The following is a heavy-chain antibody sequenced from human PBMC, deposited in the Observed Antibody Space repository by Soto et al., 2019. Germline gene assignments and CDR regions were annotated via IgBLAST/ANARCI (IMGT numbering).Heavy chain of an antibody. CDR1: GGSFSGYY. CDR3: ARGRSYMVRGRQNWFDP. J-gene: IGHJ5*02. D-gene: IGHD3-10*01. Sequence: PSETLSLTCAVYGGSFSGYYWSWIRQPPGKGLEWIGEINHSGSTNYNPSLKSRVTISVDTSKNQFSLKLSSVTAADTAVYYCARGRSYMVRGRQNWFDPWGQGTLVTVSS. CDR2: INHSGST. V-gene: IGHV4-34*01.